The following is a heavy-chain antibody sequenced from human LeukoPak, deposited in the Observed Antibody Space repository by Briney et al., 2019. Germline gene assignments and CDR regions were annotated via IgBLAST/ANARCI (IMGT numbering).Heavy chain of an antibody. Sequence: QAGGSLRLSCTASGFTVSSNYMSWVRQAPGKGLEWVSVIYSGGSTYYADSVKGRFTISRDNSKNTLYLQMNSLRAEDTAVYYCARDQYDFWSGYPSSTYFDYWGQGTLVTVSS. V-gene: IGHV3-66*01. J-gene: IGHJ4*02. D-gene: IGHD3-3*01. CDR2: IYSGGST. CDR3: ARDQYDFWSGYPSSTYFDY. CDR1: GFTVSSNY.